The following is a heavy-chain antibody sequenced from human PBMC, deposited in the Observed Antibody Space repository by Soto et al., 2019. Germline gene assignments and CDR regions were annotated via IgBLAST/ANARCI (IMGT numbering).Heavy chain of an antibody. J-gene: IGHJ6*02. V-gene: IGHV1-8*01. CDR2: MNPNSGNT. CDR3: ASETPYYGMDV. Sequence: QVQLVQSGAEVKKPGASVKVSCKASGYTFTSYDINWVRQATGQGLEWMGWMNPNSGNTGYAQKFQGRVTMTRNTPISTAYVELTRLRSEDPAVYYCASETPYYGMDVWGQGTTVTVSS. CDR1: GYTFTSYD.